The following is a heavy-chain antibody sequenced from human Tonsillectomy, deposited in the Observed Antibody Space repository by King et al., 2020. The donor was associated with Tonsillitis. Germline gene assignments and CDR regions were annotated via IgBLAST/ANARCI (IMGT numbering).Heavy chain of an antibody. J-gene: IGHJ3*02. D-gene: IGHD1-26*01. CDR2: MFYSGST. Sequence: QLQESGPGLVKPSETLSLTCTVSGDSMSSYYWSWVRQPPGKGLEWIGYMFYSGSTNYNPSLKSRVTMSVATSKNQLSLKLSSVTAADTAVYYCARHKGELTHAFDIWGQGTLVTVSS. V-gene: IGHV4-59*01. CDR1: GDSMSSYY. CDR3: ARHKGELTHAFDI.